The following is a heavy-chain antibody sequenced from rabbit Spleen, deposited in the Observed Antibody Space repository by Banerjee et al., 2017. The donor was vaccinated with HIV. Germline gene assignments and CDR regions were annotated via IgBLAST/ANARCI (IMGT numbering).Heavy chain of an antibody. D-gene: IGHD3-3*01. CDR2: IDGGSSGST. CDR3: ARNFYSINSL. Sequence: QEQLVESGGGLVQPEGSLTLTCTASGFSFSSSYWICWVRQAPGKGLEWIACIDGGSSGSTYYASWVNGRFTISKTSSTTVTLQMPSLTVADTATYFCARNFYSINSLWGQGTLVTVS. V-gene: IGHV1S45*01. CDR1: GFSFSSSYW. J-gene: IGHJ6*01.